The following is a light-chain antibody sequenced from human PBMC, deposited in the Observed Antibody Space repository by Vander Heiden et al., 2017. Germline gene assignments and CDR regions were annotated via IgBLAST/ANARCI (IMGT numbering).Light chain of an antibody. V-gene: IGKV3-15*01. Sequence: EIVMTQSPAPLSASPGERATLSCRASQSVSSNSAWYQQKPGQAPRLLIYGASTRATGIPARFSGSGSGTEFTLTISSLQSEDFAVYYCQQYNNWPLTFGPGTKVDIK. CDR2: GAS. CDR1: QSVSSN. CDR3: QQYNNWPLT. J-gene: IGKJ3*01.